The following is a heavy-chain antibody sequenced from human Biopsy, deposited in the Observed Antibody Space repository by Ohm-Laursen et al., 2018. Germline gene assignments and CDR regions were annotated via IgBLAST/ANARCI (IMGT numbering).Heavy chain of an antibody. CDR3: ARHVNFWGHYENHNWFDP. D-gene: IGHD3-16*01. J-gene: IGHJ5*02. Sequence: SETLSLTCSVSGDSFSSVNYSWGWIRQPPGKGLEWIGSIYYSGTRYYNPSLKTRVTISVDTSKKQFSLKMSSVTAADTAMYYCARHVNFWGHYENHNWFDPWGQGTLVIVSS. CDR1: GDSFSSVNYS. V-gene: IGHV4-39*01. CDR2: IYYSGTR.